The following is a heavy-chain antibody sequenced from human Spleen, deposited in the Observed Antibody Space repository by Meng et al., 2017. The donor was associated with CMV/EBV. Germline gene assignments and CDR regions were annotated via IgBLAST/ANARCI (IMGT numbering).Heavy chain of an antibody. V-gene: IGHV3-7*01. Sequence: GESLKISCAASGFTFSSYWMSWVRQAPGKGPEWVANIKQDGTEKYYVDSVKGRFTVSRDNAKNSLSLQMVSLRADDTAVYYCARDLWASSNLYWGQGTLVTVSS. CDR1: GFTFSSYW. J-gene: IGHJ4*02. D-gene: IGHD2-21*01. CDR2: IKQDGTEK. CDR3: ARDLWASSNLY.